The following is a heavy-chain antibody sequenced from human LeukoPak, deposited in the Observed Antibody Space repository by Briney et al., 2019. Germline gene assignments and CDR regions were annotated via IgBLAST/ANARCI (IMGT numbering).Heavy chain of an antibody. V-gene: IGHV3-9*01. Sequence: PGRSLRLSCAASGFTFDDYAMHWIRQVPGKGLEWVSGISWNSPTIAYADSVKGRFTISRDNTENSLFLQMNSLRAEDTALYYCTKDIQNSNSGRFDYWGQGILVTVSS. D-gene: IGHD6-19*01. CDR1: GFTFDDYA. J-gene: IGHJ4*02. CDR2: ISWNSPTI. CDR3: TKDIQNSNSGRFDY.